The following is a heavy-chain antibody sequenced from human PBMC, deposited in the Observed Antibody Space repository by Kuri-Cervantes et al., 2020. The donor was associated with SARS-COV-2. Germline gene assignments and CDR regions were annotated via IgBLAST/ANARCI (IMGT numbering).Heavy chain of an antibody. CDR3: ARVDIGFDSGKYYNFVGWFDP. CDR2: IYYSGST. V-gene: IGHV4-59*08. D-gene: IGHD3-10*01. CDR1: GGSISSYY. Sequence: ESLKISCTVSGGSISSYYWSWIRQPPGKGLEWIGYIYYSGSTNYNPSLKSRVTISVDTSKNQFSLKLSSVTAADTATYYCARVDIGFDSGKYYNFVGWFDPWGQGTLVTVSS. J-gene: IGHJ5*02.